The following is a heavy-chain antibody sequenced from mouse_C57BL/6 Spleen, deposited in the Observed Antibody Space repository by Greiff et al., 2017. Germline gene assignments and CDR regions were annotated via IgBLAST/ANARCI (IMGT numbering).Heavy chain of an antibody. V-gene: IGHV1-72*01. J-gene: IGHJ4*01. Sequence: VQLQQPGAELVKPGASVKLSCKASGYTFTSYWMHWVKQRPGRGLEWIGRIDPNSGGTKYNEKFKSKATLTVDKPSSTAYMPLSSLTSEDSAVYYCARSPYYGSSYEDYYAMDYWGQGTSVTVSS. CDR1: GYTFTSYW. D-gene: IGHD1-1*01. CDR3: ARSPYYGSSYEDYYAMDY. CDR2: IDPNSGGT.